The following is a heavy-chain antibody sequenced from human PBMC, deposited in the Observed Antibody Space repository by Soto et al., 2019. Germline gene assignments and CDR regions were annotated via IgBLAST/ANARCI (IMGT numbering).Heavy chain of an antibody. CDR1: GGTFRTYT. Sequence: QVQLVQSGAEVKQPGSSVKVSCKASGGTFRTYTVIWVRQAPGQGLEWMGRILPMVDITNSAQSFQGRLTMTADKSTSTVYLELSSLRFEDTALYYCTLGSWSAETFDIWGRGTMVTVSS. D-gene: IGHD2-2*01. J-gene: IGHJ3*02. CDR3: TLGSWSAETFDI. CDR2: ILPMVDIT. V-gene: IGHV1-69*02.